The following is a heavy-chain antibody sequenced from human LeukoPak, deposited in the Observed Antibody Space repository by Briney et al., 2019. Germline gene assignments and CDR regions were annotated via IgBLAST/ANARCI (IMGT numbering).Heavy chain of an antibody. V-gene: IGHV3-23*01. CDR2: ISGSGGRT. Sequence: GGSLRLSCAASGFTFSSYAMNWVRQAPGKGLEWVSSISGSGGRTYYADSVKGRFTISRDNSKNTLYLQMNSLRAEDTAVYYCAKRVATTLYYFDYWGQGTLVTVSS. J-gene: IGHJ4*02. CDR1: GFTFSSYA. CDR3: AKRVATTLYYFDY. D-gene: IGHD5-12*01.